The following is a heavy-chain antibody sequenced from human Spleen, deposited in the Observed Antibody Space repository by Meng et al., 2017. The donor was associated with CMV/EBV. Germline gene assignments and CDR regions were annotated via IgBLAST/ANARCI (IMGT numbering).Heavy chain of an antibody. CDR1: GFTFSSND. J-gene: IGHJ6*02. CDR2: IGTAGDT. Sequence: GGSLRLSCAASGFTFSSNDMHWVRQTTGKGLEWVSAIGTAGDTYYPGSVKGRFTISRDNSKNTLYLQMNSLRAEDTAVYYCARESTSYYYGMDVWGQGTTVTVSS. V-gene: IGHV3-13*01. CDR3: ARESTSYYYGMDV.